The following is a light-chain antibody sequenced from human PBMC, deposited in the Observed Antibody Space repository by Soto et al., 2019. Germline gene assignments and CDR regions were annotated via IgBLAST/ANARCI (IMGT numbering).Light chain of an antibody. V-gene: IGKV4-1*01. CDR3: LQEYNYTYT. CDR2: AAS. J-gene: IGKJ2*01. CDR1: QSVLYSSNNKNY. Sequence: DIVMTQSPDSLAVSLCERATINCKSSQSVLYSSNNKNYLAWYQQKQGKAPKLLIYAASTLQSGVPSRFSGSGSGTDGTITISSLKKEDVSTYDCLQEYNYTYTFGQGTKVDIK.